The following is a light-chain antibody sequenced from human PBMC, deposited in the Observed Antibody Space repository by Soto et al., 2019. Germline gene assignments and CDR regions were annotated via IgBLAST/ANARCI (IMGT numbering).Light chain of an antibody. CDR2: AVS. Sequence: QSVLTQPASASGSPGQSITISCTGTSSDVGNYNFVSWYQQHPGKAPKLMIYAVSNRPSGVSIRFSGSKSGNTASLTISGLQAEDEADYYCSSYSSTSTYVFGAGTKVTVL. J-gene: IGLJ1*01. CDR3: SSYSSTSTYV. CDR1: SSDVGNYNF. V-gene: IGLV2-14*01.